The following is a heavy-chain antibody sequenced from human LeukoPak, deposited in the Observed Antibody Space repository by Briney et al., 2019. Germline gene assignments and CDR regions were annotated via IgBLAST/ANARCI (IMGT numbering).Heavy chain of an antibody. D-gene: IGHD3-10*01. Sequence: GASVKVSCKASGYTFTGYYMHWMRQAPGQGLEWMGWINPNSGGTNYAQKFQGRVTMTRDTSISTAYMELSRLRSDDTAVYYCARRAGYYGSGDTYYYGMDVWGQGTTVTVSS. CDR1: GYTFTGYY. V-gene: IGHV1-2*02. CDR3: ARRAGYYGSGDTYYYGMDV. J-gene: IGHJ6*02. CDR2: INPNSGGT.